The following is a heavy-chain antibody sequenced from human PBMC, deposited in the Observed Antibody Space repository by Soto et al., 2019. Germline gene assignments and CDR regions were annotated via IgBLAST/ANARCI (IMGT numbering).Heavy chain of an antibody. J-gene: IGHJ4*02. Sequence: PSETLSLTCTVSGGSISSGGYYWSWIRQHPGKGLEWIGYIYYSGSTYYNPSLKSRVTISVDTSKNQFSLQLSSVTPEDTAVYYCARDPVTEADYFDYWGPGTLVTVSS. CDR2: IYYSGST. CDR1: GGSISSGGYY. CDR3: ARDPVTEADYFDY. V-gene: IGHV4-31*03. D-gene: IGHD6-13*01.